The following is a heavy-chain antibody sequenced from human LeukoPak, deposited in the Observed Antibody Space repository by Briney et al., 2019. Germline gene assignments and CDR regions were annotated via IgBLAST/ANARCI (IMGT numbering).Heavy chain of an antibody. CDR1: GGSFSGYY. CDR2: INHSGST. V-gene: IGHV4-34*01. Sequence: SETLSLTCAVYGGSFSGYYWSWIRQPPGKGLEWIGEINHSGSTNYNPSLKSRVTISVDKSKNQFSLKLSSVTAADTAVYYCARATRTLFDYWGQGTLVTVSS. CDR3: ARATRTLFDY. J-gene: IGHJ4*02.